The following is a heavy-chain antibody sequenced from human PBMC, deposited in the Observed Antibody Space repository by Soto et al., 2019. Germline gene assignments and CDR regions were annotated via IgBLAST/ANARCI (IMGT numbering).Heavy chain of an antibody. CDR1: GGTFNTYA. V-gene: IGHV1-69*13. CDR2: IIPMFGIK. D-gene: IGHD1-26*01. J-gene: IGHJ4*02. CDR3: ARDRSTRSPFDY. Sequence: SVKVSCKTSGGTFNTYALTWVRQAPGQGLEWIGGIIPMFGIKNVAQRFQGRVTLNADDSKNTLYLQTNSLRAEDTAVYYCARDRSTRSPFDYWGQGTLVTVSS.